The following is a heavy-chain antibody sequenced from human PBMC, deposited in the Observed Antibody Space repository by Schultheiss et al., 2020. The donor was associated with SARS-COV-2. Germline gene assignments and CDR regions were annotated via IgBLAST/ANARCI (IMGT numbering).Heavy chain of an antibody. V-gene: IGHV4-61*01. CDR3: ARDRRERHVYGMDV. CDR2: IYYSGST. J-gene: IGHJ6*02. D-gene: IGHD1-26*01. CDR1: GGSVSSGSYY. Sequence: SETLCLTCTVSGGSVSSGSYYWSWIRQPPGKGLEWIGYIYYSGSTNYNPSLKSRVTISVDTSKNQFSLKLSSVTAADTAVYYCARDRRERHVYGMDVWGQGTTVTVSS.